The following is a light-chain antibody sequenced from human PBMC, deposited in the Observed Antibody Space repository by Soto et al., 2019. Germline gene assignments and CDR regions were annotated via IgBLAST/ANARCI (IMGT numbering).Light chain of an antibody. Sequence: EIVLTQSLGTLSLSPGERATLSCRASQSVSSSYLAWYQQKPGQAPRLLIYGASRRATGIPDRFSGSGSGTDFTLTISRLEPEDFAVYYCQHYASSPPAWTFGQGTKVEIK. CDR1: QSVSSSY. CDR3: QHYASSPPAWT. J-gene: IGKJ1*01. V-gene: IGKV3-20*01. CDR2: GAS.